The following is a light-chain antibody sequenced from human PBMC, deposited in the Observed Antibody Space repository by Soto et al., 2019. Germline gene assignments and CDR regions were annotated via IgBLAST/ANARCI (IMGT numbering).Light chain of an antibody. V-gene: IGKV3-11*01. CDR3: QQRSNWIT. CDR1: QSFRGL. CDR2: DAY. J-gene: IGKJ5*01. Sequence: EVVLTQSPVTLSLSPGERATLSCRASQSFRGLLAWYQQKPGQAPRLLIYDAYNRATGIPPRFSGSGSGTDFTLTISSLEPEDFAVYYCQQRSNWITFGQGTRLEIK.